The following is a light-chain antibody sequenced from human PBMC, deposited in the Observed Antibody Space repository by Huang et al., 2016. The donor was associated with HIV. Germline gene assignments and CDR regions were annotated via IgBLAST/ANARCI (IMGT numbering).Light chain of an antibody. CDR2: GAS. CDR3: QRYDNWPKFT. CDR1: QRVSSN. Sequence: IVMTQSPATLSVSPGERATLSCRASQRVSSNLSWYQQKPGQPPRLLIDGASTRATCIPARFSGSGSGKEFTLTISSLQSEDVAVYYCQRYDNWPKFTFGPGTKVDIK. J-gene: IGKJ3*01. V-gene: IGKV3-15*01.